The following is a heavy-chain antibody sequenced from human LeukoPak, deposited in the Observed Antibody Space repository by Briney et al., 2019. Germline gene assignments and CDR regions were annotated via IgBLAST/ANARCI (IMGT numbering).Heavy chain of an antibody. CDR1: GFTFSSYG. V-gene: IGHV3-33*01. D-gene: IGHD6-13*01. Sequence: SGGSLRLSCAASGFTFSSYGMHWVRQAPGKGLEWVAVIWYGGSNKYYADSVKGRFTISRDNSKNTLYLQMNSLRAEDTAVYYCAREVAAATDYYYYMDVWGKGTTVTVSS. CDR2: IWYGGSNK. J-gene: IGHJ6*03. CDR3: AREVAAATDYYYYMDV.